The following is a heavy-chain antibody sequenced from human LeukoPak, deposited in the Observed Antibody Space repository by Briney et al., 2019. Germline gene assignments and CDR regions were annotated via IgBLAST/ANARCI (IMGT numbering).Heavy chain of an antibody. Sequence: SETLSLTCAVYGGSFSGYYWSWIRQPPGKGLEWIGEIKHSGSTNYNPSLKSRVTISVDTSKNQFSLKLSSVTAADTAVYYCARRGSGSYYVGGYYFDYWGQGTLVTVSS. D-gene: IGHD1-26*01. CDR1: GGSFSGYY. CDR3: ARRGSGSYYVGGYYFDY. CDR2: IKHSGST. J-gene: IGHJ4*02. V-gene: IGHV4-34*01.